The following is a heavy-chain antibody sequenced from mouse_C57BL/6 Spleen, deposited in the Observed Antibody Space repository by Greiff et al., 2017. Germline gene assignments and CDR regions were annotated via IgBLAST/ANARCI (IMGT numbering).Heavy chain of an antibody. Sequence: VQLQQSGAELVKPGASVKISCKASGYAFSSYWMNWVKQRPGKGLEWIGQIYPGDGDTNYKEKFKGKATLTADKSSSTAYMQLSSLTSEDSAVEFCARDSTVVEYYAMDYWGQGTTVTVSS. CDR2: IYPGDGDT. V-gene: IGHV1-80*01. J-gene: IGHJ4*01. CDR1: GYAFSSYW. CDR3: ARDSTVVEYYAMDY. D-gene: IGHD1-1*01.